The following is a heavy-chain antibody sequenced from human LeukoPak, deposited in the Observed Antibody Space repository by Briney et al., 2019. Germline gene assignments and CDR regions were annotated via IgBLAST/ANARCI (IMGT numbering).Heavy chain of an antibody. CDR2: INHSGTT. D-gene: IGHD5-24*01. Sequence: SETLSLTCAVYGGSFSGYYWSWIRQSPGKGLEWIGEINHSGTTNYNPSLKSRVTISVDTSKNQFSLKLSSVTAADTAVYYCASGRPHGDFDYWGQGILVTVSS. V-gene: IGHV4-34*01. CDR3: ASGRPHGDFDY. CDR1: GGSFSGYY. J-gene: IGHJ4*02.